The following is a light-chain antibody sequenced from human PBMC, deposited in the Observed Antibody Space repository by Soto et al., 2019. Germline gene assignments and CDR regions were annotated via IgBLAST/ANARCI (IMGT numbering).Light chain of an antibody. CDR2: GAS. CDR1: QSVSSSY. CDR3: KQYDTSPPWP. V-gene: IGKV3-20*01. Sequence: EIVLTQSPGTLSLSPGERATLSCRASQSVSSSYLAWYQQKPGQAPRLLIYGASSRATGIPDRFSGSGSGTDFTLTISSLETEDFAVYYCKQYDTSPPWPFGQGTQVESK. J-gene: IGKJ1*01.